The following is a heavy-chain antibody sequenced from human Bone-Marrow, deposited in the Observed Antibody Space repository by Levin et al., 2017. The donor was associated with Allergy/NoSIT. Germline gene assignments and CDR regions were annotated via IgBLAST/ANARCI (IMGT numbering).Heavy chain of an antibody. CDR2: IYYSGTT. CDR1: GGSISSRTYY. D-gene: IGHD4-23*01. J-gene: IGHJ5*02. CDR3: ARVYGGNFYSLDP. Sequence: SETLSLTCTVSGGSISSRTYYWSWIRQHPGKGLEWIGYIYYSGTTYYNPSLKSRVTMSVDTSKNQFSLNLNSVTAADTAVYYCARVYGGNFYSLDPWGQGSLVTVSS. V-gene: IGHV4-31*03.